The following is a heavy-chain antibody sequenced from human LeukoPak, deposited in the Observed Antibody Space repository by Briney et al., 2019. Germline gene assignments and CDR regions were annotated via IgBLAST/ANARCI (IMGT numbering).Heavy chain of an antibody. Sequence: KAGGSLSLSCAASGFTFSDYYMSWIRQAPGKGLEGVSYISSSGSNIYYADSVKGRFTIYRDNDRNSLFMLMDSLRVEDTAVYYCARDGSSYGSPFDYWGQGTLVTVSS. CDR1: GFTFSDYY. CDR3: ARDGSSYGSPFDY. J-gene: IGHJ4*02. CDR2: ISSSGSNI. D-gene: IGHD5-18*01. V-gene: IGHV3-11*04.